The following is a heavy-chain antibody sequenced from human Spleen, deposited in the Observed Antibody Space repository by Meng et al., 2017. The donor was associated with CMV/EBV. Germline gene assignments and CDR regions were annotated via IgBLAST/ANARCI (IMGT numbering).Heavy chain of an antibody. V-gene: IGHV3-21*01. Sequence: GESLKISCAASGFTFSKYTMNWVRQAPGKGLEWVSSISSGSRDIYYADSMRGRFTISRDNGKSTLYLQMNSLRAEDTALYYCARSRYYYYGMDVWGQGTTVTVSS. CDR3: ARSRYYYYGMDV. CDR1: GFTFSKYT. CDR2: ISSGSRDI. J-gene: IGHJ6*02.